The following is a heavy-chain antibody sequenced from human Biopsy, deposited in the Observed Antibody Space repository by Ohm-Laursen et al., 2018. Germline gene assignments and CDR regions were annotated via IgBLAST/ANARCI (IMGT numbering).Heavy chain of an antibody. J-gene: IGHJ4*02. V-gene: IGHV3-11*04. CDR1: GFIFSDYY. CDR2: INSVGTI. Sequence: GSLRLSCAASGFIFSDYYMSWIRQAPGKGLEWVSNINSVGTIYYADSVRGRFTISRGNAKNTLYLQMNSLRVEDTAVYYCAKAGRGYIDYWGQGTLVIVSS. CDR3: AKAGRGYIDY. D-gene: IGHD5-18*01.